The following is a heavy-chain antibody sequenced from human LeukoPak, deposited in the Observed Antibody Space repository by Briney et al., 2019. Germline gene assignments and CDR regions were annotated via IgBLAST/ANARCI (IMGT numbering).Heavy chain of an antibody. CDR2: IYYSGST. J-gene: IGHJ4*02. CDR1: GGSVSRYY. CDR3: ARDLGYCDSTSCYGGYYFDY. V-gene: IGHV4-59*02. D-gene: IGHD2-2*01. Sequence: SETLSLTCTVSGGSVSRYYWSWTRQPPGKGLEWIGYIYYSGSTNYNPSLRSRVTISLDTSKNQFSLKLNSVTAADTAVYYCARDLGYCDSTSCYGGYYFDYWGQGILVTVSS.